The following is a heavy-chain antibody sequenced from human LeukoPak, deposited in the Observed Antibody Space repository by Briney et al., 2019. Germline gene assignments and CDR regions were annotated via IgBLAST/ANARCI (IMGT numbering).Heavy chain of an antibody. CDR2: ISSSSSYI. CDR3: AKEDYSGSYNWFAP. V-gene: IGHV3-21*01. CDR1: GFSFSSYT. D-gene: IGHD1-26*01. Sequence: PGGSLRLSCAASGFSFSSYTMNWVRQAPGTGLEWVSSISSSSSYIFSADSVKGRFTVSRDNAKKSLYLQMNSLRVEDTAVYYCAKEDYSGSYNWFAPWGQGPLVTVSS. J-gene: IGHJ5*02.